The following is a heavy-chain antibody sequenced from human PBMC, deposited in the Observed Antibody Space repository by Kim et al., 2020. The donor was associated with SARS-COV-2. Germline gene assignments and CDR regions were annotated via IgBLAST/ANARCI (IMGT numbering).Heavy chain of an antibody. V-gene: IGHV3-30*02. Sequence: KGRFTISRDNSKNTLYLQMNSLRAEDTAVYYCAKEGRYFDWLAGGNWFDPWGQGTLVTVSS. J-gene: IGHJ5*02. CDR3: AKEGRYFDWLAGGNWFDP. D-gene: IGHD3-9*01.